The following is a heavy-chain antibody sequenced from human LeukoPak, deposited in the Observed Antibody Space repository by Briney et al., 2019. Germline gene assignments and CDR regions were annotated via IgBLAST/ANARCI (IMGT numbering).Heavy chain of an antibody. CDR2: INPNSGGT. CDR3: ARDRAGRSGNRGSNYYYYYMDV. J-gene: IGHJ6*03. V-gene: IGHV1-2*02. D-gene: IGHD1-26*01. CDR1: RYTFTGYY. Sequence: ASVKVSCKASRYTFTGYYMHWLRQAPGQGLEWMGWINPNSGGTNYAQKFQGRVTMTRDTSISTAYMELSRLRSDDTAVYYCARDRAGRSGNRGSNYYYYYMDVWGKGTTVTVSS.